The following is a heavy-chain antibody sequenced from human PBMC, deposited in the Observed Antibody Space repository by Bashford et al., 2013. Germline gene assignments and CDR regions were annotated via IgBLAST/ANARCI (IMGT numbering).Heavy chain of an antibody. Sequence: GGSRRDSPRAASEFTFSSHGMEWVRQAPGKGLEWVSSISSSSSYIYYADSVKGRFTISRDNAKNSLYLQMNSLRAEDTALYYCARTYYNGMDVWGQGTTVTVSS. CDR1: EFTFSSHG. CDR3: ARTYYNGMDV. CDR2: ISSSSSYI. J-gene: IGHJ6*02. V-gene: IGHV3-21*01.